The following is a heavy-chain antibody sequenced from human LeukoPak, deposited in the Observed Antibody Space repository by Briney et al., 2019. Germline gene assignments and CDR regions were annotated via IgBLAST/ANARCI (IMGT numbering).Heavy chain of an antibody. CDR3: ARVVDYDYVWGSYPNWFDP. D-gene: IGHD3-16*02. Sequence: SETLSLTCAVYGGSFSGYYWSWICQPPGKGLEWIGEINHSGSTNYNPSLKSRVTISVDTSKNQFSLKLSSVTAADTAVYYCARVVDYDYVWGSYPNWFDPWGQGTLVTVSS. J-gene: IGHJ5*02. V-gene: IGHV4-34*01. CDR1: GGSFSGYY. CDR2: INHSGST.